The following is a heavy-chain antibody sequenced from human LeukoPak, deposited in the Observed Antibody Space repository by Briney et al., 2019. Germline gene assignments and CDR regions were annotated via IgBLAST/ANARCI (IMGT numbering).Heavy chain of an antibody. V-gene: IGHV3-33*01. D-gene: IGHD3-10*01. CDR2: IWYDGGNK. CDR1: GFTFSSYG. J-gene: IGHJ4*02. Sequence: GRSLRLSCAASGFTFSSYGMHWVRQAPGKGLEWVAVIWYDGGNKYYADSVKGRFTISRDNSKNTLYLQMNSLRAEDTAVYYCARDMELLWFGELHSPLDYWGQGTLVTVSS. CDR3: ARDMELLWFGELHSPLDY.